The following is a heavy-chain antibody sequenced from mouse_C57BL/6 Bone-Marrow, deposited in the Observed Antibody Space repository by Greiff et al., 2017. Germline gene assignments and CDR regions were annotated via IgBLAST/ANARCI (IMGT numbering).Heavy chain of an antibody. J-gene: IGHJ4*01. V-gene: IGHV1-50*01. CDR3: AIWYPRDY. CDR2: IDPSDSYT. D-gene: IGHD2-1*01. Sequence: QVQLQQPGAELVKPGASVKLSCKASGYTFTSYWMQWVKQRPGQGLEWIGEIDPSDSYTNYNQKFKGKATLTVDTSSSTAYMQLSSLTSEASAVXYCAIWYPRDYWGQGTSVTVSS. CDR1: GYTFTSYW.